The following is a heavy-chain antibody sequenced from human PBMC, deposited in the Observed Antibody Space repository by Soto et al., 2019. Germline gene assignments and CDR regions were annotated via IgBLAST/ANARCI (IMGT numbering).Heavy chain of an antibody. J-gene: IGHJ4*02. V-gene: IGHV3-33*01. CDR3: ARDGLYYYDSSGPELYFDY. CDR1: GFTFSSYG. CDR2: IWYDGSNK. D-gene: IGHD3-22*01. Sequence: GGSLRLSCAASGFTFSSYGMHWVRQAPGKGLEWVAVIWYDGSNKYYADSVKGRFTIPRDNSKNTLYLQMNSLRAEDTAVYYCARDGLYYYDSSGPELYFDYWGQGTLVTVSS.